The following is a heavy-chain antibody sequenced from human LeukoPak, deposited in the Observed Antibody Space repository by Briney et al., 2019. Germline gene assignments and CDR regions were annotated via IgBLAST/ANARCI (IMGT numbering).Heavy chain of an antibody. CDR2: INPNSGGT. J-gene: IGHJ6*03. CDR1: GYTFTGYY. D-gene: IGHD2-15*01. V-gene: IGHV1-2*04. CDR3: AKVGELRLGYYYSMDV. Sequence: ASVKVSCKASGYTFTGYYMHWVRQAPGQGLEWMGWINPNSGGTNYAQKFQGWVTMTRDTSISTAYMELSRLRSDDTAVYYCAKVGELRLGYYYSMDVWGKGTTVTVSS.